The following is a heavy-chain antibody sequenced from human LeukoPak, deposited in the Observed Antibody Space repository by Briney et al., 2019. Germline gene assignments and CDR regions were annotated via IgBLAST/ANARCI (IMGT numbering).Heavy chain of an antibody. CDR2: IYHSGST. CDR1: GGSFSGYY. Sequence: SETLSLTCAVYGGSFSGYYWSWIRQPPGKGLEWIGEIYHSGSTNYNPSLKSRVTISVDTSKNQFSLKLSSVTAADTAVYYCARAKSPVRGVFDYWGQGTLVTVSS. V-gene: IGHV4-34*01. J-gene: IGHJ4*02. D-gene: IGHD3-10*01. CDR3: ARAKSPVRGVFDY.